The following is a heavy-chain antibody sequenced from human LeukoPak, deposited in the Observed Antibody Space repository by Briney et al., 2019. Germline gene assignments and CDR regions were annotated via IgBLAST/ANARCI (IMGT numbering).Heavy chain of an antibody. CDR1: GGSISSYY. J-gene: IGHJ4*02. Sequence: SETLSLTCTVSGGSISSYYWSWIRQPAGKGLEWIGRIYTSGSTNYNPSLKSRVTMSVDTSKNQFSLKLSSVTAADTAVYYCARDLKRGVAAAGDFDYWGQGTLVTVSS. CDR3: ARDLKRGVAAAGDFDY. CDR2: IYTSGST. V-gene: IGHV4-4*07. D-gene: IGHD6-13*01.